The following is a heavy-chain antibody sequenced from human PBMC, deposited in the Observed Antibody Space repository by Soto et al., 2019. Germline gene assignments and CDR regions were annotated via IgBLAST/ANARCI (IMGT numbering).Heavy chain of an antibody. J-gene: IGHJ6*02. V-gene: IGHV3-53*01. CDR3: ARDPSSGWYGYYYYGMDV. D-gene: IGHD6-19*01. CDR1: GFTVSSNY. Sequence: GGSLRLSCAASGFTVSSNYMSWVRQAPGKGLEWVSVIYSGGSTYYADSVKGRFTISRDNSKNTLYLQMNSLRAEDTAVYYCARDPSSGWYGYYYYGMDVWGHGTTVTVSS. CDR2: IYSGGST.